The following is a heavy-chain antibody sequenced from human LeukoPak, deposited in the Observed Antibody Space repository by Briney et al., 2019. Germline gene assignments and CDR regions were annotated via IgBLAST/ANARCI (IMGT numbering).Heavy chain of an antibody. J-gene: IGHJ5*02. D-gene: IGHD4-17*01. V-gene: IGHV4-30-4*01. Sequence: PSETLSFTCTGSGGSISSGDYYWSWIRQPPGKSLEWIGYIYYSGSTYYNPSLNSRVTISLQTSKNQFSLQLTSVTAADTAVYYCAGDYGDLLTGIRFDTWGQGTLVTVSS. CDR1: GGSISSGDYY. CDR2: IYYSGST. CDR3: AGDYGDLLTGIRFDT.